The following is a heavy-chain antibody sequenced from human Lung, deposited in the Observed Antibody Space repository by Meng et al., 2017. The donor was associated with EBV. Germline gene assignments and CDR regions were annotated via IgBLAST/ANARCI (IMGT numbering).Heavy chain of an antibody. CDR2: IYHSGST. D-gene: IGHD3-10*01. V-gene: IGHV4-39*01. CDR1: GGSISSNGYY. Sequence: LQLRGSGPGSVQPRETLSLPCTVSGGSISSNGYYWDWVRQPPGKGLEWIGAIYHSGSTSYNPSLQSRVTMFVDTSKNQFSLMLTSVTATDTAVYYCARRRGGSGRDCWGQGTLVTVSS. CDR3: ARRRGGSGRDC. J-gene: IGHJ4*02.